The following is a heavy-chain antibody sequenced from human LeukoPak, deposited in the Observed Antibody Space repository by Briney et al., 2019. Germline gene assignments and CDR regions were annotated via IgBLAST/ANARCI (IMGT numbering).Heavy chain of an antibody. Sequence: GGSLRLSCAASGFTFTRYEMNWVRQAPGKGLEWVSHSSSSGSTLHYADSVKGRFTFSRDNAKNSLYLQMNSLRAEDTAVYYCARGDRYDEYYFDYWGQGTLVTVSS. D-gene: IGHD5-24*01. CDR3: ARGDRYDEYYFDY. V-gene: IGHV3-48*03. CDR2: SSSSGSTL. CDR1: GFTFTRYE. J-gene: IGHJ4*02.